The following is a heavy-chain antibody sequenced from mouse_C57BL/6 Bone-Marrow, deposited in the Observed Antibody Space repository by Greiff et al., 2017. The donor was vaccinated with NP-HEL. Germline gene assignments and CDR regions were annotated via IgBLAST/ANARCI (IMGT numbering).Heavy chain of an antibody. CDR2: IDPSDSYT. Sequence: QVQLQQPGAELVMPGASVKLSCKASGYTFTSYWMHWVKQRPGQGLEWIGEIDPSDSYTNYNQKFKGKSTLTVDKSSSTDYMQLSSLTSEDSAVYYCARLGNYWFAYWGQGTLVTVSA. CDR3: ARLGNYWFAY. V-gene: IGHV1-69*01. D-gene: IGHD2-1*01. J-gene: IGHJ3*01. CDR1: GYTFTSYW.